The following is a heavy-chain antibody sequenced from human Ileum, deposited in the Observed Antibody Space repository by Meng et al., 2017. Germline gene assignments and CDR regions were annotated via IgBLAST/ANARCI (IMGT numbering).Heavy chain of an antibody. CDR3: ARDVSGSWDY. J-gene: IGHJ4*02. V-gene: IGHV3-48*03. CDR2: SRNGISA. Sequence: GESLKISCVGSGFNFGYYELNWVRQVPGKGPEWNSHSRNGISAYADSVKGRFTISRDDVKSSLYLQMRDLRVEDTAVYYCARDVSGSWDYWGPGTLVTVSS. CDR1: GFNFGYYE. D-gene: IGHD1-26*01.